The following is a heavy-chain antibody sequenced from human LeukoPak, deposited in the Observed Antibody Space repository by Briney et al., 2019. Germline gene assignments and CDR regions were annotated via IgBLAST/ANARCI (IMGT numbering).Heavy chain of an antibody. D-gene: IGHD3-22*01. CDR3: ALYDSSGYSTHDAFDI. Sequence: PGRSLRLSCAASGFTFSSYSMNWVRQAPGKGLEWVSSISSSSSYIYYADSVKGRFTISRDNAKNSLYLQMNSLRAEDTAVYYCALYDSSGYSTHDAFDIWGQGTMVTVSS. CDR2: ISSSSSYI. CDR1: GFTFSSYS. V-gene: IGHV3-21*01. J-gene: IGHJ3*02.